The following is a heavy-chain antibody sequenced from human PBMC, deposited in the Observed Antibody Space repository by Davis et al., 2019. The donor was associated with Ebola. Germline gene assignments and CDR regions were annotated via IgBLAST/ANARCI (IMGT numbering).Heavy chain of an antibody. CDR3: ARDRGMITFGGTLDY. D-gene: IGHD3-16*01. CDR2: INPNSGGT. J-gene: IGHJ4*02. V-gene: IGHV1-2*04. CDR1: GYTFTGYY. Sequence: AASVKVSCKASGYTFTGYYMHWVRQAPGQGLEWMGWINPNSGGTNYAQKFQGWVTMTRDTSISTAYMELSRLRSDDTAVYYCARDRGMITFGGTLDYWGQGTLVTVSS.